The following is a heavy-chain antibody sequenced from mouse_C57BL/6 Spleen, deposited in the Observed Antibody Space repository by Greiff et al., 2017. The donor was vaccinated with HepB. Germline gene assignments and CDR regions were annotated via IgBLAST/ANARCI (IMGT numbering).Heavy chain of an antibody. D-gene: IGHD2-4*01. CDR2: IDPSDSET. CDR3: ARSEDYDLYFDV. Sequence: QVQLQQPGAELVRPGSSVKLSCKASGYTFTSYWMHWVKQRPIQGLEWIGNIDPSDSETHYNQKFKDKATLTVDKSSSTAYMQLSSLTSEDSAVYYCARSEDYDLYFDVWGTGTTVTVSS. CDR1: GYTFTSYW. V-gene: IGHV1-52*01. J-gene: IGHJ1*03.